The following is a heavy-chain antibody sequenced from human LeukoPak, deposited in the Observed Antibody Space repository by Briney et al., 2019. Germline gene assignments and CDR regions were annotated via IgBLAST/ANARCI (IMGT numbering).Heavy chain of an antibody. CDR2: IYYSGST. CDR1: SGSIDSYY. Sequence: SETLSLTCTVSSGSIDSYYWSWIRQPPGKGLEWIGYIYYSGSTNYNPSLKSRVTISVDTSKNQFSLKLSSVTAADTAVYYCARDSWGSGWYDYWGQGTPVTVSS. J-gene: IGHJ4*02. D-gene: IGHD6-19*01. V-gene: IGHV4-59*01. CDR3: ARDSWGSGWYDY.